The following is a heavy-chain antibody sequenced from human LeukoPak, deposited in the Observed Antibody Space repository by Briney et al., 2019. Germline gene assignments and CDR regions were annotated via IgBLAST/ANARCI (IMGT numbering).Heavy chain of an antibody. D-gene: IGHD3-22*01. CDR3: ARLTLFSDSSGYYYPVFDY. V-gene: IGHV4-59*01. CDR2: IYYSGST. J-gene: IGHJ4*02. Sequence: SETLSLTCTVSGGSISSYYWSWIRQPPGKGLECIGYIYYSGSTNYNPSLKSRVTISVDTSKNQFSLKLSSVTAADTAVYYCARLTLFSDSSGYYYPVFDYWGQGTLVTVSS. CDR1: GGSISSYY.